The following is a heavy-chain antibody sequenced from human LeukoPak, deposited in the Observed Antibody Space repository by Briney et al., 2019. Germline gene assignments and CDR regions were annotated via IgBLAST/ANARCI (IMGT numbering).Heavy chain of an antibody. CDR2: IYYSGST. J-gene: IGHJ4*02. V-gene: IGHV4-39*01. D-gene: IGHD3-22*01. CDR1: GGSISSSSFY. Sequence: SETLSLTCTVSGGSISSSSFYWGWIRQPPGKGLEWIGSIYYSGSTYYKPSLKSRVTLSVDTSKNQFSLKLSSVTAADTAVYYCAVYYYDSSGYYTLFDYWGQGTLVTVSS. CDR3: AVYYYDSSGYYTLFDY.